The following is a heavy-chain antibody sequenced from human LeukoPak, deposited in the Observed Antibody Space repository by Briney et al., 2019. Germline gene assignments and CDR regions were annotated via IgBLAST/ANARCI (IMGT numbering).Heavy chain of an antibody. D-gene: IGHD3-10*01. CDR1: GYTFTGYY. CDR3: ARDARGGFIDY. J-gene: IGHJ4*02. V-gene: IGHV1-2*02. Sequence: ASVKVSCKASGYTFTGYYMHWVRQAPGQGLEWMGWINPNSGGTNYALKFQGRVTMTRNTSISTAYMELSRLRSDDTAVYYCARDARGGFIDYWGQGTLVTVSS. CDR2: INPNSGGT.